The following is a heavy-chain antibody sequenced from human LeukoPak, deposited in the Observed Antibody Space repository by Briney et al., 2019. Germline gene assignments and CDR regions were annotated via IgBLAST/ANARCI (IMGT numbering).Heavy chain of an antibody. CDR3: ARDLGDYVFDY. D-gene: IGHD4-17*01. Sequence: TGYTSEYTFTGYYIHWVRQAPGQGLEWMGWINPKSGGTNYAQTFQGRVTMTRDTSIGTAYMELTRLTSDDTAVYYCARDLGDYVFDYWGQGTLVTVPS. V-gene: IGHV1-2*02. CDR1: EYTFTGYY. J-gene: IGHJ4*02. CDR2: INPKSGGT.